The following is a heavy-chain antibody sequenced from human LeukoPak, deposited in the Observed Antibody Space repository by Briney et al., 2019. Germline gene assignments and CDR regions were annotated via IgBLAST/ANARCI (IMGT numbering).Heavy chain of an antibody. CDR2: ISGSGSST. J-gene: IGHJ4*02. V-gene: IGHV3-23*01. D-gene: IGHD6-13*01. CDR3: ARGVAVSSRIAAV. Sequence: GGSLRLSCAASGFSFSSYAMTWVRQAPGKGLEWVSAISGSGSSTYYADSVKGRFTISRDNSKKTLYLQMNNLRAEDTAVYYCARGVAVSSRIAAVWGQGTLVTVSS. CDR1: GFSFSSYA.